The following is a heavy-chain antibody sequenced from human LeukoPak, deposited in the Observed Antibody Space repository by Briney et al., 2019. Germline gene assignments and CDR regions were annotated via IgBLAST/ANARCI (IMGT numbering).Heavy chain of an antibody. Sequence: ASVKVSCKASGYTFTGYYMHWVRQAPEQGLEWMGWINPNSGGTNYQGRVTMTRDTSISTAYMELSSLRSDDSAVYFCSRASTMAAPGAMPNDFWGQGTLVTVSP. CDR1: GYTFTGYY. CDR3: SRASTMAAPGAMPNDF. J-gene: IGHJ4*02. CDR2: INPNSGGT. V-gene: IGHV1-2*02. D-gene: IGHD6-13*01.